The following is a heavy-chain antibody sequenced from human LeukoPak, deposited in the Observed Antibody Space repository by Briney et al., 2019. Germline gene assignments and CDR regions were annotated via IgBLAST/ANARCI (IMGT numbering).Heavy chain of an antibody. V-gene: IGHV3-9*01. CDR3: ARADYYDSSGYYSLFDY. D-gene: IGHD3-22*01. CDR1: GFTFDDYA. J-gene: IGHJ4*02. Sequence: GGSLRLSCAASGFTFDDYAMHWVRQTPGKGLEWVSGISWNSGNIGYVDSVKGRFTISRDNAKNSLYLQMNSLRAEDTAVYYCARADYYDSSGYYSLFDYWGQGTLVTVSS. CDR2: ISWNSGNI.